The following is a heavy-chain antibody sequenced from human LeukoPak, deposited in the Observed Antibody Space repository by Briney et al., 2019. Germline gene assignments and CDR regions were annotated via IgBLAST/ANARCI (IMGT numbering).Heavy chain of an antibody. CDR1: GYTFTSYD. CDR2: VNPNSGNT. J-gene: IGHJ6*03. V-gene: IGHV1-8*01. CDR3: ARGSELRYFDWYPALYMDV. D-gene: IGHD3-9*01. Sequence: ASVKVSCKASGYTFTSYDINWVRQATGQGLEWMGWVNPNSGNTGYAQKFQGRVTMTRNTSISTAYMELSSLRSEDTAVYYCARGSELRYFDWYPALYMDVWGKGTTVTISS.